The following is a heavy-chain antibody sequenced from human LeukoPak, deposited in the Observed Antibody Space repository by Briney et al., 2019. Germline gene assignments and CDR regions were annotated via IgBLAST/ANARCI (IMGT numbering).Heavy chain of an antibody. CDR2: IYYSGST. J-gene: IGHJ4*02. CDR1: GGSISSGGYY. Sequence: SETLSLTCTVSGGSISSGGYYWSWIRQHPGKGLEWIGYIYYSGSTYYNPSLKSRVTISVDTSKNQFSLKLSSVTAADTAVYYCARGEMAAIWSDWGQGTLVTVSS. CDR3: ARGEMAAIWSD. D-gene: IGHD5-24*01. V-gene: IGHV4-31*03.